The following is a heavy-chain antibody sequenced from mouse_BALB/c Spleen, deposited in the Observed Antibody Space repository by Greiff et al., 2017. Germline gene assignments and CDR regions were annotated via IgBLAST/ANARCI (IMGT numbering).Heavy chain of an antibody. CDR2: ISSGSSTI. D-gene: IGHD2-2*01. CDR1: GFTFSSFG. J-gene: IGHJ3*01. Sequence: EVQGVESGGGLVQPGGSRKLSCAASGFTFSSFGMHWVRQAPEKGLEWVAYISSGSSTIYYADTVKGRFTISRDNPKNTLFLQMTSLRSEDTAMYYCSYGYSWFAYWGQGTLVTVSA. CDR3: SYGYSWFAY. V-gene: IGHV5-17*02.